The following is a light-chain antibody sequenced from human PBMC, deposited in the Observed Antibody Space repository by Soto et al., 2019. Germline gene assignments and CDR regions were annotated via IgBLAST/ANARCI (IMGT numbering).Light chain of an antibody. CDR1: RDITNY. Sequence: DIHMTQSQSSLSAALGDRVTITSQASRDITNYLTWYQQKPGKAPKLLISDASNLETGVPSRFSGSGSGTDFTFTISSLQPEDIATYYCQQYDNLPTFGGGTKVDI. V-gene: IGKV1-33*01. CDR2: DAS. J-gene: IGKJ4*01. CDR3: QQYDNLPT.